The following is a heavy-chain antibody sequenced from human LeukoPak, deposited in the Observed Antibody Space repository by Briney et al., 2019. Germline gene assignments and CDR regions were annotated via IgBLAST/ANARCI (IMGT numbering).Heavy chain of an antibody. V-gene: IGHV1-3*01. CDR3: ARASITMVRGVINGLGY. J-gene: IGHJ4*02. CDR1: GHTFTSYA. Sequence: ASVKVSCKASGHTFTSYAMHWVSQAPGQRLEWMGWINAGNGNTKYSQKFQGRVTITRDTSASTAYMELSSLRSEDTAVYYCARASITMVRGVINGLGYWGQGTLVTVSS. D-gene: IGHD3-10*01. CDR2: INAGNGNT.